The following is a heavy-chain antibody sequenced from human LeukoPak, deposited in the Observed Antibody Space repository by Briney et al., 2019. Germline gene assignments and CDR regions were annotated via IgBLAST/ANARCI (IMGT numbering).Heavy chain of an antibody. CDR1: GFTFSSYA. D-gene: IGHD6-19*01. CDR2: VCYEGSKT. CDR3: ARESGNGYSNGWYPYYYYGMDV. V-gene: IGHV3-33*01. J-gene: IGHJ6*02. Sequence: GGSLRLSCAASGFTFSSYAMHWVRQAPGKGLEWVEVVCYEGSKTYSADSVKGRITISRDDSKNTLYLQMNSLRAEDTAVYYCARESGNGYSNGWYPYYYYGMDVWGQGTTVTVSS.